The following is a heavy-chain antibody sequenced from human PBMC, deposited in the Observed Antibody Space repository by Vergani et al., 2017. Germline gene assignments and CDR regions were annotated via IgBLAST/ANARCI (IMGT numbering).Heavy chain of an antibody. V-gene: IGHV3-30*01. CDR2: ISYDGSNK. Sequence: QVQLVESGGGVVQPGRSLRLSCAASGFTFSSYAMHWVRQAPGKGLEWVAVISYDGSNKYYADSVKGRFTISRDNSKNTRYLKMNSLRAEDTAVYYCARDFGGENYDILTGYYIIEGYFDYWGQGTLVTVSS. CDR1: GFTFSSYA. J-gene: IGHJ4*02. CDR3: ARDFGGENYDILTGYYIIEGYFDY. D-gene: IGHD3-9*01.